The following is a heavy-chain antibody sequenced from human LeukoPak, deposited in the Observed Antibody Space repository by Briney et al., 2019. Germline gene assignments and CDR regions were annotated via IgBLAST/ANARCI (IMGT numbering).Heavy chain of an antibody. V-gene: IGHV4-34*01. Sequence: SETLSLTCGVYGGSFSNYYWSCIRQSPGKGLEWIGEINHSGSTNYNPSLKSRVTMSVDTSKNQFSLKLSSVTAADTAVYYCHLVRGGGYFDYWGQGILVTVSS. CDR2: INHSGST. CDR3: HLVRGGGYFDY. J-gene: IGHJ4*02. CDR1: GGSFSNYY. D-gene: IGHD3-10*01.